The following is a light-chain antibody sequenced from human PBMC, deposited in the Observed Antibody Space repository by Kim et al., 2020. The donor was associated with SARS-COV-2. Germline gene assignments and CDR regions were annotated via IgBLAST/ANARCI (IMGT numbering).Light chain of an antibody. CDR3: QQYNDWPLLT. Sequence: IVMTQSPATLSVSPGERVTLSCRASQSVKNNLAWYQQRPGQAPRLLIYGASTRATDISARFSGSGSGTEFTLTNRSLQSEDLAVYFCQQYNDWPLLTFGGGAKVDI. V-gene: IGKV3-15*01. CDR2: GAS. J-gene: IGKJ4*01. CDR1: QSVKNN.